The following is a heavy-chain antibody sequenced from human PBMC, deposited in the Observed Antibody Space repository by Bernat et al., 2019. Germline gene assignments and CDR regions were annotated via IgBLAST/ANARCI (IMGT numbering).Heavy chain of an antibody. Sequence: QVQLVQSGAEVKKLGASVKVSCKASGYTFTSYGISWVRQAPGQGLEWMGWISAYNGNTNYAQKLQGRVNMTTDTSTSTAYMELRSLSSDDTAVYYCARRYCSSTRCYYAFDYWGQGTLVTVSS. V-gene: IGHV1-18*04. CDR2: ISAYNGNT. D-gene: IGHD2-2*01. CDR3: ARRYCSSTRCYYAFDY. J-gene: IGHJ4*02. CDR1: GYTFTSYG.